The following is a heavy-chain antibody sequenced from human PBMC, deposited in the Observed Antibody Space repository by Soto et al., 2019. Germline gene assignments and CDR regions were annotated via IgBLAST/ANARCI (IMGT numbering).Heavy chain of an antibody. Sequence: PGGSLRLSCAASGFTFSSYWMHWVRQAPGKGLVWVSRINSDGSSTSYADSVKGRFTISRDNAKNTLYLQMNSLRAEDTAVYYCAREASYDFWSADHTLSDSHYWGQGTPVTV. CDR1: GFTFSSYW. CDR2: INSDGSST. CDR3: AREASYDFWSADHTLSDSHY. V-gene: IGHV3-74*01. J-gene: IGHJ4*02. D-gene: IGHD3-3*01.